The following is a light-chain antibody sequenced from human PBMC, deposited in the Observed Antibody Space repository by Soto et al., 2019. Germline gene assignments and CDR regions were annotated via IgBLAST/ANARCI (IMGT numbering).Light chain of an antibody. V-gene: IGKV3-15*01. CDR3: QHYNFWPHT. J-gene: IGKJ2*01. Sequence: EILLTQSPATLAVSPGEGATLSCMASQSVRDNLAWYQQKPGQAPRLLIYRASTRATGVPARFSGSGSGTEFTLTISSLQSEDVSVYFCQHYNFWPHTFGQGTKLEIK. CDR1: QSVRDN. CDR2: RAS.